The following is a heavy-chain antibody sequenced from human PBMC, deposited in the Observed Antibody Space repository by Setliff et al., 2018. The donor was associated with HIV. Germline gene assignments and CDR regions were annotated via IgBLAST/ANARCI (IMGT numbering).Heavy chain of an antibody. D-gene: IGHD3-10*01. V-gene: IGHV5-51*01. J-gene: IGHJ5*02. Sequence: LGESLKISCKASGYTFTDYWIGWVRQMPGKGLEWMAIIYPGDSDTRYSPSFQGQVTISADKSISTAYLQWSSLKASDSAMYYCASGSGIDWFDPWGQGTLVTVSS. CDR2: IYPGDSDT. CDR1: GYTFTDYW. CDR3: ASGSGIDWFDP.